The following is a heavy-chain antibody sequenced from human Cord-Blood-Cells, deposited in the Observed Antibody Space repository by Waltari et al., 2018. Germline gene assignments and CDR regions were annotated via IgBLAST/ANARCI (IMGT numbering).Heavy chain of an antibody. CDR2: INSDGSST. CDR1: GFTFSSYW. CDR3: ARAKTNMFDY. V-gene: IGHV3-74*01. Sequence: EVQLVESGGGLVQPGGSLRLSCAASGFTFSSYWMHWVRQAPGKGLVWVSRINSDGSSTSYADSVKGRFTISRDNAKNTLCLQMNRLRAEDTAVYDCARAKTNMFDYWGQGTLVTVSS. J-gene: IGHJ4*02.